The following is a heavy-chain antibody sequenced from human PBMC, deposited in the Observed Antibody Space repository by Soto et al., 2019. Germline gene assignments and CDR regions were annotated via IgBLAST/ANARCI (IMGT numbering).Heavy chain of an antibody. J-gene: IGHJ4*02. D-gene: IGHD3-10*01. V-gene: IGHV4-59*01. CDR1: GGSISSYY. Sequence: QVQLQESGPGLVKPSETLSLTCTVSGGSISSYYWSWIRQPPGKGLEWIWYIYYSGSTNYNPSLRSRFTTSVDASKDPFSLKLSTVTAADTVVYYCARVRYYGAGSYYNPAYYFDYWGQGTLVTVSS. CDR3: ARVRYYGAGSYYNPAYYFDY. CDR2: IYYSGST.